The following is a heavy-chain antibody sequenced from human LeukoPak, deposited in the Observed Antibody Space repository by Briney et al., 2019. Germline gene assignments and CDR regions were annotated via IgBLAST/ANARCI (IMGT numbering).Heavy chain of an antibody. CDR3: ASPLSYYDSSGYYYGDY. D-gene: IGHD3-22*01. CDR1: GFTFSSYS. Sequence: PGGSLRLSCAASGFTFSSYSMNWVRQAPGKGLEWVSSISSSSSYIYYADSVKGRFTISRDNAKNSLYLQMNSLRAKDTAVYYCASPLSYYDSSGYYYGDYWGQGTLVTVSS. CDR2: ISSSSSYI. J-gene: IGHJ4*02. V-gene: IGHV3-21*01.